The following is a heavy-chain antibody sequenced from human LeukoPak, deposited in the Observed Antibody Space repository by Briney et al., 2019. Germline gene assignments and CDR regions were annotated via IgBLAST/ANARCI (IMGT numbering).Heavy chain of an antibody. J-gene: IGHJ5*02. D-gene: IGHD4-17*01. CDR3: ANPPHGNYDNWFDP. CDR2: ISGSGGST. Sequence: HPGGSLRLSCAASGFTFSSYAMSWVRQAPGKGLEWVSAISGSGGSTYYADSVKGRFTISRDNSKNTLYLRMNSLRAEDTAVYYCANPPHGNYDNWFDPWGQGTLVTVSS. CDR1: GFTFSSYA. V-gene: IGHV3-23*01.